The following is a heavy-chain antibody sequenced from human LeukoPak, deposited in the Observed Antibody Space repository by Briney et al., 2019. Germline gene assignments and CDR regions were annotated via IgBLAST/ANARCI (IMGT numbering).Heavy chain of an antibody. D-gene: IGHD2-21*02. V-gene: IGHV3-7*01. Sequence: GGSLRLSCVGPGFTFSTSWMHWARQAPGKGPEYVAYINQDGSETNYVDSVKGRFTISRDNTRNSLFLQMYSLRDEDTAIYYCARWAGRCGGDCQSEDSWGRGTLVIVSS. CDR3: ARWAGRCGGDCQSEDS. J-gene: IGHJ4*02. CDR2: INQDGSET. CDR1: GFTFSTSW.